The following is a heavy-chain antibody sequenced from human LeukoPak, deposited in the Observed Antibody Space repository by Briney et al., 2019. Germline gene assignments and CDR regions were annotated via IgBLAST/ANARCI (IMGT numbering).Heavy chain of an antibody. D-gene: IGHD5-12*01. J-gene: IGHJ4*02. CDR2: IWYDGNKK. V-gene: IGHV3-33*01. CDR3: ARDRGYDPHYYFDY. CDR1: GFTFSSYA. Sequence: GGSLRLSCAASGFTFSSYAMHWVRQAPGKGLEWVALIWYDGNKKYFEDSVKGRFTVSRDNSKNTLYLQMNSLRAEDTAVYYCARDRGYDPHYYFDYWGQGTLVTVSS.